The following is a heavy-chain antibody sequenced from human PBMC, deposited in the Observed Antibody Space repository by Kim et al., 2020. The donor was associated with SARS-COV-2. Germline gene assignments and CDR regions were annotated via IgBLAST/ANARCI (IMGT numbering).Heavy chain of an antibody. J-gene: IGHJ4*02. Sequence: NSVKGRLTISRDISKNTMYLQMGSLRAEDLAVYYCARAMYYYDSSGFDYWGQGTLVTVSS. D-gene: IGHD3-22*01. CDR3: ARAMYYYDSSGFDY. V-gene: IGHV3-64*01.